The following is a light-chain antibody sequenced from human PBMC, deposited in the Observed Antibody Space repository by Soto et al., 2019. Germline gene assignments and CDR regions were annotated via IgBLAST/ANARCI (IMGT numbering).Light chain of an antibody. CDR3: QQSYSTPWT. CDR1: LSIATY. Sequence: DTQMTQSPSSLSASVGDRVTITFRASLSIATYLNWYQQKPGKAPKLLIYGASTLQSGVPSRFSGSGSVTKFTLTISSLQPDDFATYFCQQSYSTPWTFGQGTKVDIK. V-gene: IGKV1-39*01. J-gene: IGKJ1*01. CDR2: GAS.